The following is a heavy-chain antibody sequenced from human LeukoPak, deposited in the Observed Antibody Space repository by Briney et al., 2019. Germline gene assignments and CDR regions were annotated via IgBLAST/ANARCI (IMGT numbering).Heavy chain of an antibody. Sequence: GASVKVSCKASGYTFTSYGISWVRQAPGQGLEWMGWISAYNGNTNYAQKLQGRVTMTTDTSTSTAYMELRSLRSDDTAVYYCARDRARGYYYGSGSSDALNWGQGTLVIVSS. CDR1: GYTFTSYG. CDR2: ISAYNGNT. CDR3: ARDRARGYYYGSGSSDALN. V-gene: IGHV1-18*01. J-gene: IGHJ4*02. D-gene: IGHD3-10*01.